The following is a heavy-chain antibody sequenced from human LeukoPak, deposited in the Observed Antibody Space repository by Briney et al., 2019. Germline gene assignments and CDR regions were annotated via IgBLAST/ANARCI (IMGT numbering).Heavy chain of an antibody. CDR2: IGTAGDT. CDR1: GFTFSSYD. V-gene: IGHV3-13*01. D-gene: IGHD6-19*01. J-gene: IGHJ1*01. Sequence: PGGSLRLSCAASGFTFSSYDMHWVRQATGXGLEWVSAIGTAGDTYYPGYVKGRFTISRENAKNSLYLQMSSLRAGDTAVYYCARGNSGWYGHWGQGTLVTVSS. CDR3: ARGNSGWYGH.